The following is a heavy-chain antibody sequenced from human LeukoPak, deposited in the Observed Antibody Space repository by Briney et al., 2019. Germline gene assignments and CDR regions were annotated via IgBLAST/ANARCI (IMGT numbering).Heavy chain of an antibody. Sequence: GGSLRLSCAASGFTFSSYWMSWVRQAPGKGLKWVANIKQDGSEKYYVDSVKGRFTISRDNAKNSLYLQMNSLRAEDTAVYYCASLYYDFWSAYYFDHWGQGTLVTVSS. V-gene: IGHV3-7*01. J-gene: IGHJ4*02. D-gene: IGHD3-3*01. CDR3: ASLYYDFWSAYYFDH. CDR1: GFTFSSYW. CDR2: IKQDGSEK.